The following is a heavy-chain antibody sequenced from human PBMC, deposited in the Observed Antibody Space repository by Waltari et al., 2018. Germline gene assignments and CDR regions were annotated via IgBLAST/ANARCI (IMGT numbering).Heavy chain of an antibody. J-gene: IGHJ6*03. Sequence: QLQLQESGPGLVKSSETLSLICSVSGGSISTNNFYWGWIRQTPGKGLEWIGRFHYTGNPYYNPPLKHRVTISVDSSKNEFSLRLRSVTASDTAVYYCARLFNHYIDVWGRGTAVTVSS. CDR3: ARLFNHYIDV. CDR2: FHYTGNP. V-gene: IGHV4-39*01. CDR1: GGSISTNNFY.